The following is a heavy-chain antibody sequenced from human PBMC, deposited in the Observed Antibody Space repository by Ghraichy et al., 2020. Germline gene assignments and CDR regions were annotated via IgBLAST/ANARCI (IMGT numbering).Heavy chain of an antibody. CDR3: ARDEDYYDSSGCFDY. J-gene: IGHJ4*02. V-gene: IGHV1-18*01. CDR2: ISAYNGNT. CDR1: GYTFTSYG. Sequence: ASVKVSCKASGYTFTSYGISWVRQAPGQGLEWMGWISAYNGNTNYAQKLQGRVTMTTDTSTSTAYMELRSLRSDDTAVYYCARDEDYYDSSGCFDYWGQGTLVTVSS. D-gene: IGHD3-22*01.